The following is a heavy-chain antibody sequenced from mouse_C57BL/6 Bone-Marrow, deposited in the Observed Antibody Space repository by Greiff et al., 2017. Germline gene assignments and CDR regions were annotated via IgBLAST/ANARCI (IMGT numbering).Heavy chain of an antibody. V-gene: IGHV1-55*01. J-gene: IGHJ2*01. CDR2: IYPTSGRT. Sequence: QVQLQQPGAELVKPGASVKMSCKASGYTFTSYWITWVKQRPGQGLEWIGDIYPTSGRTNYNEKFKSKAILSVDTSSNTAYMPLSSLTSEDSAVFYCARSGPLRRSFDYWGQGTTLTVSS. D-gene: IGHD3-1*01. CDR1: GYTFTSYW. CDR3: ARSGPLRRSFDY.